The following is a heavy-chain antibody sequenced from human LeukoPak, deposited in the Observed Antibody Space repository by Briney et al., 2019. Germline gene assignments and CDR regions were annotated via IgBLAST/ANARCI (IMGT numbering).Heavy chain of an antibody. CDR2: ISGSGNST. J-gene: IGHJ4*02. V-gene: IGHV3-23*01. D-gene: IGHD2-2*02. CDR3: AKVQTPYCSSTSCYNFDY. Sequence: PGGSLRLSCAASGFTFNNYAMTWVRQAPGKGLEWVSAISGSGNSTYYADSVKGRFTISRDNSKNTLYLQINSLRAEDTAVYYCAKVQTPYCSSTSCYNFDYWGQGTLVTVSS. CDR1: GFTFNNYA.